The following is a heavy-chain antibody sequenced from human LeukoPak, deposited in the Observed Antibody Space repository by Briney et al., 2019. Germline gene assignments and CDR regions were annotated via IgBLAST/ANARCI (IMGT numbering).Heavy chain of an antibody. V-gene: IGHV3-23*01. J-gene: IGHJ3*01. CDR2: TTARGDSP. D-gene: IGHD5-24*01. Sequence: GGSLRLSCAASGFTFSNYAMGWVRQAPGKGLEWVSVTTARGDSPYYAQSVKGRFTISRDNSENTLYLQMSSLRAEDTAIYYCAKIRAGYIPDAFDVWGQGTMVTVSS. CDR1: GFTFSNYA. CDR3: AKIRAGYIPDAFDV.